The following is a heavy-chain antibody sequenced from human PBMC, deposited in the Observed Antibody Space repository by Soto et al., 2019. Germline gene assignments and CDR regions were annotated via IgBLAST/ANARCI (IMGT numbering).Heavy chain of an antibody. D-gene: IGHD6-19*01. J-gene: IGHJ5*01. CDR1: GFTLGNYA. V-gene: IGHV3-23*01. CDR2: MHGGGGGA. CDR3: AKDAVPKNGGWDWFDS. Sequence: EVQLLESGGGLAPPGGSLRLSCAASGFTLGNYAMTWVRQTPGKGLEWVSSMHGGGGGAYYSDFVKGRFTVSRDNSENTLYLQMSSLRVDDSAIYYCAKDAVPKNGGWDWFDSWGPGTLVTVSS.